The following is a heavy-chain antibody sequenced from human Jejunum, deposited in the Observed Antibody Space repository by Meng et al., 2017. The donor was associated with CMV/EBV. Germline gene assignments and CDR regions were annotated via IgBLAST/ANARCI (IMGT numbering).Heavy chain of an antibody. Sequence: EWGQGRVKPSRTLSFTCSVAGGSIGSGDYYWSWIRQPPGKGLEWIGYLHDTGSTSHNPSLKSRVDISLGTSKNQFSLTLNSVTAEDTAVYFCARGSIFVSFDSWGQGTLVTVSS. D-gene: IGHD3-3*01. V-gene: IGHV4-30-4*08. CDR1: GGSIGSGDYY. CDR2: LHDTGST. CDR3: ARGSIFVSFDS. J-gene: IGHJ4*02.